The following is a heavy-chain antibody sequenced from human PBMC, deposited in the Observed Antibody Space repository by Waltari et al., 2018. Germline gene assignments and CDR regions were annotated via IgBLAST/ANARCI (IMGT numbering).Heavy chain of an antibody. CDR2: IYYSGNT. Sequence: QLQLQESGPGLVKPSETLSLTCTVSGGSLSSSSYYWGWTRQSPGKGLEWIGSIYYSGNTYYNPTLKSRVTISGDTSKNQFSLKLSSVTAADTAVYYCARHWKKSGYRFDPWGQGTLVTVSS. CDR3: ARHWKKSGYRFDP. CDR1: GGSLSSSSYY. J-gene: IGHJ5*02. V-gene: IGHV4-39*01. D-gene: IGHD5-12*01.